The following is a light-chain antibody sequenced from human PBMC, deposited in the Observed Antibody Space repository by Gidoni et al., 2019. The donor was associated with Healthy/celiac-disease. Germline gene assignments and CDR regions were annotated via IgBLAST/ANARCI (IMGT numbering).Light chain of an antibody. V-gene: IGLV2-23*01. CDR3: CSYAGSSTHYV. J-gene: IGLJ1*01. Sequence: QSALTQPASVSGSPGQSITISCTGTSSDVGSYNLVSWYQQHPGKAPKLMIYEGSKRHSGVSNRFSGSKSGNTASLTISGLQAEDEADYYCCSYAGSSTHYVFGTGTKVTVL. CDR1: SSDVGSYNL. CDR2: EGS.